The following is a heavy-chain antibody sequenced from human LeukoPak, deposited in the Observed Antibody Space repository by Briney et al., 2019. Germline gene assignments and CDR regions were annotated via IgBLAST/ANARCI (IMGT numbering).Heavy chain of an antibody. Sequence: WQPLSLTCAISGDTVSSNGAAWNWIRQSPSRGLEWLGRTYYRSKWLHEYALSVESRISINPDTSENQFSLQLNSVTPEDTAVYYCARNLSPDFDYWGQGTLVTVSS. CDR3: ARNLSPDFDY. V-gene: IGHV6-1*01. CDR2: TYYRSKWLH. D-gene: IGHD1-14*01. CDR1: GDTVSSNGAA. J-gene: IGHJ4*02.